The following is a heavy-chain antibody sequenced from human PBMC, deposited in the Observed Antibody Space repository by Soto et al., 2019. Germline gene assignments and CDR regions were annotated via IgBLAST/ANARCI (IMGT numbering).Heavy chain of an antibody. CDR2: ISAYNGNT. J-gene: IGHJ6*02. Sequence: QVQLVQSGAEVKKPGASVKVSCKASGYTFTSYGISWVRQAPGQGLEWMGWISAYNGNTNYAQKLQGRVTMTTDTATSTDYMELRSLGSDDTAVYYCAREGGYYGSGSYSPYYYGMDVWGQGTTVTVSS. CDR3: AREGGYYGSGSYSPYYYGMDV. D-gene: IGHD3-10*01. V-gene: IGHV1-18*01. CDR1: GYTFTSYG.